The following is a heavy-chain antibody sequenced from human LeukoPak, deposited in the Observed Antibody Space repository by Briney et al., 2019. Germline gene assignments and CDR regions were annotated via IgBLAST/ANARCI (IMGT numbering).Heavy chain of an antibody. CDR3: ARDGTPEVRGVIIS. Sequence: PSETLSLTCTVSGGSMSSGTYYWSWIRQPAGKGLEYIGRIFSSGNNNYNPSLKSRITMSTDKSKNQFSLKLSSVTAADTAVYYCARDGTPEVRGVIISWGQGTLVTVSS. D-gene: IGHD3-10*01. CDR2: IFSSGNN. J-gene: IGHJ5*02. CDR1: GGSMSSGTYY. V-gene: IGHV4-61*02.